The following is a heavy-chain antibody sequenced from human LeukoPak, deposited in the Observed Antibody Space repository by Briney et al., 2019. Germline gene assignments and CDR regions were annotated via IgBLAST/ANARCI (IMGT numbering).Heavy chain of an antibody. J-gene: IGHJ4*02. D-gene: IGHD1-26*01. V-gene: IGHV4-39*01. CDR3: AKSGGYGLIDY. Sequence: SETLSLTCTVSGASVSGSAYCWGWIRQPPGKGLEWIGNIYYSGSTYYNESLESRVTISIDTSKNQFSLKLNSVTAADTAMYYCAKSGGYGLIDYWGQGTLVTVSS. CDR1: GASVSGSAYC. CDR2: IYYSGST.